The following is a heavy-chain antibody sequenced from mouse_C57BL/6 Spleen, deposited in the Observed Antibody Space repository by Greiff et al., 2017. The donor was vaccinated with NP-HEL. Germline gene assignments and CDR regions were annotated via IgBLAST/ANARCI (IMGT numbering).Heavy chain of an antibody. CDR3: AREDSNYDAMDY. Sequence: VQGVESGGGLVKPGGSLKLSCAASGFTFSSYAMSWVRQTPEKRLEWVATISDGGSYTYYPDNVKGRFTISRDNAKNNLYLQMSHLKSEDTAMYYCAREDSNYDAMDYWGQGTSVTVSS. D-gene: IGHD2-5*01. J-gene: IGHJ4*01. V-gene: IGHV5-4*01. CDR1: GFTFSSYA. CDR2: ISDGGSYT.